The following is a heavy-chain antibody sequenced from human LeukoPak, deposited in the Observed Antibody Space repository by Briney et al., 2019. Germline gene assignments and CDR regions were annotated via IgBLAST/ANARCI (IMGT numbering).Heavy chain of an antibody. D-gene: IGHD2-21*02. CDR2: IFTSGNT. J-gene: IGHJ4*02. CDR1: GDSISSGGYY. Sequence: SETLSLTCTVSGDSISSGGYYWTWIRQHPGKGLEWIGNIFTSGNTYYNPSLKGRVSTSVDTSKSQFFLRLTSVTAADTAVYYCARATLRGDPFDFWGQGIQVTVSS. V-gene: IGHV4-31*03. CDR3: ARATLRGDPFDF.